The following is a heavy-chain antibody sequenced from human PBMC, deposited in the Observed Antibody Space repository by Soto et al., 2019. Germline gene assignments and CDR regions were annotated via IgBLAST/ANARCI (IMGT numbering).Heavy chain of an antibody. V-gene: IGHV3-30-3*01. CDR2: ISYDGSNE. Sequence: GGSLRLSCAASGFTFSSYAMHWVRQAPGKGLEWVAIISYDGSNEYYADSVKGRFTISRDNSKNTLYLQMDSLRPEDTAMYYCARGIAVAGISVTDGAFDYWGQGTLVTVSS. D-gene: IGHD6-19*01. CDR1: GFTFSSYA. CDR3: ARGIAVAGISVTDGAFDY. J-gene: IGHJ4*02.